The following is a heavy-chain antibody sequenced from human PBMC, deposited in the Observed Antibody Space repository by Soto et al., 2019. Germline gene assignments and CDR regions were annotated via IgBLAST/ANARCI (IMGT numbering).Heavy chain of an antibody. CDR1: GYPITGYF. V-gene: IGHV1-18*04. Sequence: ASVKVSCKASGYPITGYFIHWVRQAPGQGLEWMGWISASNGNTNYAPKLQGRVTMTTDTSTSTAYMELRSLRSDDKAVYYCAKILTHTHGDYDKKNWFDPWGQGTLVTVSS. J-gene: IGHJ5*02. D-gene: IGHD4-17*01. CDR2: ISASNGNT. CDR3: AKILTHTHGDYDKKNWFDP.